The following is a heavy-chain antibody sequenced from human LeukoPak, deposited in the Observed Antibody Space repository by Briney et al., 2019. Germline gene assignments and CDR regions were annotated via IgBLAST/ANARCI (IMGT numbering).Heavy chain of an antibody. D-gene: IGHD3-22*01. J-gene: IGHJ3*02. CDR2: INWNGGST. Sequence: GGSLRLSCAASGFTFDDYGMSWVRQAPGKGLEWVSGINWNGGSTGYADSVKGRFTISRDNAKNSLYLQMNSLRAEDTSLYYCARDVDDSSGYYQAGAFDIWGQGTMVTVSS. CDR1: GFTFDDYG. V-gene: IGHV3-20*04. CDR3: ARDVDDSSGYYQAGAFDI.